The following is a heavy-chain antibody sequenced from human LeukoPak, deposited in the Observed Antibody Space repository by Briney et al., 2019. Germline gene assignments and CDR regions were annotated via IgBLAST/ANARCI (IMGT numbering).Heavy chain of an antibody. Sequence: SETLSLTCTVSGGSISSSSFYWGWIRQPPGKGLEWIGSIYYSGSTWYNPSLKSRVTISVDTSRNQFSLKLSSVTAADTAVYYCARAGMTTVTTTGFDYWGQGTLVTVSS. CDR2: IYYSGST. D-gene: IGHD4-17*01. V-gene: IGHV4-39*01. CDR3: ARAGMTTVTTTGFDY. CDR1: GGSISSSSFY. J-gene: IGHJ4*02.